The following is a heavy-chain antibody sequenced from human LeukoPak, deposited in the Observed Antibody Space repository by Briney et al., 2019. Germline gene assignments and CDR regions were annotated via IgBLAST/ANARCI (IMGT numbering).Heavy chain of an antibody. V-gene: IGHV3-30*18. Sequence: PGRSLRLSCAASGFTFSSYGMHCVRQAPGKGLEWVAVISYDGSNKYYADSVKGRFTISGDNSKNTLYLQMNSLRAEDTAVYYCAKGSTWELLLGFNPDYWGQGTLVTVSS. CDR3: AKGSTWELLLGFNPDY. CDR2: ISYDGSNK. J-gene: IGHJ4*02. D-gene: IGHD1-26*01. CDR1: GFTFSSYG.